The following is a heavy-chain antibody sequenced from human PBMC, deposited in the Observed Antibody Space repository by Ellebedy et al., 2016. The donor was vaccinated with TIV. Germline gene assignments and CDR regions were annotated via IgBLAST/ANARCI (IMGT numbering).Heavy chain of an antibody. CDR3: ARDGDGIAVAGSHFDY. D-gene: IGHD6-19*01. V-gene: IGHV1-46*01. J-gene: IGHJ4*02. Sequence: AASVKVSCKASGYTFTSYYMHWVRQAPGQGLEWMGIINTSGGSTSYAQKFQGRVTMTRDTSTSTDYMELSSLRSEDTAVYYCARDGDGIAVAGSHFDYWGQGTLVTVSS. CDR1: GYTFTSYY. CDR2: INTSGGST.